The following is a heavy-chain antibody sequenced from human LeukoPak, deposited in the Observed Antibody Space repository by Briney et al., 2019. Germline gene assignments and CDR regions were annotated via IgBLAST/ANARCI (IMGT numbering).Heavy chain of an antibody. CDR3: ARGAGGTIFGVVMKSDAFDI. J-gene: IGHJ3*02. D-gene: IGHD3-3*01. V-gene: IGHV1-18*01. Sequence: ASVKVSCKASGYTFTSYGISWVRQAPGQGLEWMGWISAYNGNTNYAQKLQGRVTMTTDTSTSTAYMELRSLRSDDTAVYYYARGAGGTIFGVVMKSDAFDIWGQGTMVTVSS. CDR2: ISAYNGNT. CDR1: GYTFTSYG.